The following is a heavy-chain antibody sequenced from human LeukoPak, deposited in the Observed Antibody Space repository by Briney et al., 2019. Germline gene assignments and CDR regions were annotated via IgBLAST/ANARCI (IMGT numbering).Heavy chain of an antibody. CDR3: AKMRSSGTNWFDP. V-gene: IGHV3-23*01. CDR2: ITDCGHDK. Sequence: GGSLRLSCAASGFTFSNYGMSWVRRAPGKGVEGISGITDCGHDKYYVDSMKGRFTISRDNSNNTLFLQMKSLRVEDTAIYYCAKMRSSGTNWFDPWGQGTLVSVSS. J-gene: IGHJ5*02. D-gene: IGHD1-14*01. CDR1: GFTFSNYG.